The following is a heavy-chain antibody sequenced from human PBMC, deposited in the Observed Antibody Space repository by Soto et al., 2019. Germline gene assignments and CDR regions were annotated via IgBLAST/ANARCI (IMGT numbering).Heavy chain of an antibody. D-gene: IGHD3-16*02. CDR2: ISYDGSNK. CDR1: GFTFSSYG. J-gene: IGHJ4*02. V-gene: IGHV3-30*18. Sequence: LRLSCAASGFTFSSYGMHWVRQAPGKGLEWVAVISYDGSNKYYADSVKGRFIISRDNSKNTLYLQMNSLRAEDTAVYYCAKDREVIRPYYFDYWGQGTLVTVSS. CDR3: AKDREVIRPYYFDY.